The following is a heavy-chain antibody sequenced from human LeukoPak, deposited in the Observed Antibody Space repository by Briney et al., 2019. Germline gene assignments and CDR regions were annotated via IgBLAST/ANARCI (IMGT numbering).Heavy chain of an antibody. CDR1: GFTFSSYG. CDR3: AKELGDIVVVPAAIPTFCDY. Sequence: PGGSLRLSCAASGFTFSSYGMHWVRQAPSKGLEWVAFIRYDGSNKYYADSVKGRFTISRDNSKNTLYLQMNSLRAEDTAVYYCAKELGDIVVVPAAIPTFCDYWGQGTLVTVSS. V-gene: IGHV3-30*02. J-gene: IGHJ4*02. D-gene: IGHD2-2*02. CDR2: IRYDGSNK.